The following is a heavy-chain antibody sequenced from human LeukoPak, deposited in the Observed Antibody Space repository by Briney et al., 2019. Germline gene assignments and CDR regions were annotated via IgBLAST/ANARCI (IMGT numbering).Heavy chain of an antibody. J-gene: IGHJ3*02. CDR3: ARPHNNSLDNAFDI. D-gene: IGHD1/OR15-1a*01. Sequence: GGSLRLSCAASGFVVGDTFMSWFRQAPGKGLEWVSVIYTRGNTFYADSVKGRFTISRDNSENTLYLQMNNLRPEDTAVYYCARPHNNSLDNAFDIWGQGTRVTVSS. CDR1: GFVVGDTF. V-gene: IGHV3-53*01. CDR2: IYTRGNT.